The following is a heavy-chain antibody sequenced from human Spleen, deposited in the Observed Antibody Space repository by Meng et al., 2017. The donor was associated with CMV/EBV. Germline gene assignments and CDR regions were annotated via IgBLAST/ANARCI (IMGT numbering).Heavy chain of an antibody. V-gene: IGHV3-21*01. D-gene: IGHD6-19*01. CDR3: ARWASSGYYYGMDV. CDR2: ISSSSSYI. Sequence: GESLKISCAASGFTVSSHAMHWVRQAPRKGLEWVSSISSSSSYIYYADSVKGRFTISRDNAKNSLYLQMNSLRAEDTAVYYCARWASSGYYYGMDVWGQGTTVTVSS. J-gene: IGHJ6*02. CDR1: GFTVSSHA.